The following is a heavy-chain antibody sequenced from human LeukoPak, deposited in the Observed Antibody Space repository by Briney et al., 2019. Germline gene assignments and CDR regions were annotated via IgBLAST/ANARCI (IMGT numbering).Heavy chain of an antibody. V-gene: IGHV5-10-1*01. CDR1: EYTFTTYW. CDR3: ARHSGYDILTGYAGGDYFYCMDV. J-gene: IGHJ6*04. Sequence: GAPLRISCKLSEYTFTTYWSSWVRQMPGKGLKWLGRIAPSVSYTNTRPFFQRHVHISADKYISTAYLQWSSLKASDTAMYYCARHSGYDILTGYAGGDYFYCMDVWGKGTPVTVSS. CDR2: IAPSVSYT. D-gene: IGHD3-9*01.